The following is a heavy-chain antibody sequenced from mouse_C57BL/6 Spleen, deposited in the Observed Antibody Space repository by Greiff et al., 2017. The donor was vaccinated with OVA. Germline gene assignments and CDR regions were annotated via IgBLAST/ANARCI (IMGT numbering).Heavy chain of an antibody. Sequence: QVQLQQSGAELVRPGASVKLSCKASGYTFTDYYINWVKQRPGQGLEWIARIYPGSGNTYYNEKFKGKATLTAEKSSSTAYMQLSSLTSEDSAVYFCAREGDYDGSFFACWGQGTLVTVSA. J-gene: IGHJ3*01. V-gene: IGHV1-76*01. CDR2: IYPGSGNT. CDR1: GYTFTDYY. CDR3: AREGDYDGSFFAC. D-gene: IGHD2-4*01.